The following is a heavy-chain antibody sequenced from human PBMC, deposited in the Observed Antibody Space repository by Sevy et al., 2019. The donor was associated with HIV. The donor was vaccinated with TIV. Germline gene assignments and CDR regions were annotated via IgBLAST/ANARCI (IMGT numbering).Heavy chain of an antibody. V-gene: IGHV3-7*01. CDR1: GFTFSSNW. D-gene: IGHD2-21*01. CDR3: ARAQQVTMLVVIGGLYFDL. CDR2: VKQDMSEK. J-gene: IGHJ4*02. Sequence: GGSPRLSCVASGFTFSSNWMTWVRQAPGKGLEWVADVKQDMSEKYYADSVKGRFTISRDNAKNSLYLQMNSLRAEDTAVYYCARAQQVTMLVVIGGLYFDLWGQGTLVTVSS.